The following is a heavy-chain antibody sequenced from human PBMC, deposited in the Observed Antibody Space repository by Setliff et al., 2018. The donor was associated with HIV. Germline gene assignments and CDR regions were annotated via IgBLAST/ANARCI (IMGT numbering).Heavy chain of an antibody. V-gene: IGHV4-61*09. CDR1: GDSMTSGSFY. J-gene: IGHJ5*02. D-gene: IGHD6-19*01. Sequence: PSETLSLTCTVSGDSMTSGSFYWSWVRQPAGKGLEWIGQVHSTLSTNYNPSLKIRLSISADTSKNQFSLNLRFVTAADTALYYCARRTFGSGRFDPWGQGTPVTVSS. CDR3: ARRTFGSGRFDP. CDR2: VHSTLST.